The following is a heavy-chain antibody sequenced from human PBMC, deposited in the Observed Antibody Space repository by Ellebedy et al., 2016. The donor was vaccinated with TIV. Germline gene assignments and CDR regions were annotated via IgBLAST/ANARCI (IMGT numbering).Heavy chain of an antibody. Sequence: AASVKVSCKASGYTFTSYYIHWMRQAPGQGLEWMGIMNANDGDTTYAQKFQGRVTMTRDTSTPTVYMELTSLRIEDTAVYYCARAAAMTKVSSPSAYWGQGTLVTVSS. D-gene: IGHD4-17*01. J-gene: IGHJ4*02. V-gene: IGHV1-46*01. CDR1: GYTFTSYY. CDR2: MNANDGDT. CDR3: ARAAAMTKVSSPSAY.